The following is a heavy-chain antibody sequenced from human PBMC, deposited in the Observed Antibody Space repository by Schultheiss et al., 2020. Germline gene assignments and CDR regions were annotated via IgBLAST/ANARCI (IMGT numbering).Heavy chain of an antibody. J-gene: IGHJ4*02. CDR2: INHSGST. CDR1: GGSISSSSYY. V-gene: IGHV4-39*07. D-gene: IGHD1-14*01. Sequence: GSLRLSCTVSGGSISSSSYYWGWIRQPPGKGLEWIGEINHSGSTNYNPSLKSRVTISVDTSKNQFSLKLSSVTAADTAVYYCARGYLADYWGQGTLVTVSS. CDR3: ARGYLADY.